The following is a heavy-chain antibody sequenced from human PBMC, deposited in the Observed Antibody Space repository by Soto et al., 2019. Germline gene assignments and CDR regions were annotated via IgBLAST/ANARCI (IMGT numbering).Heavy chain of an antibody. CDR1: GGSISGHY. CDR3: ARWRPRYSNSSLHTAGGMDG. CDR2: INNSGST. Sequence: WGPLSLTWTVYGGSISGHYWSWIRQPPGKGLEWIGEINNSGSTNYNPSLKSRVTISLDTSKNQFSLKLSSVTAAATAVYYCARWRPRYSNSSLHTAGGMDGWAQGTTVTVSS. J-gene: IGHJ6*02. V-gene: IGHV4-34*01. D-gene: IGHD6-13*01.